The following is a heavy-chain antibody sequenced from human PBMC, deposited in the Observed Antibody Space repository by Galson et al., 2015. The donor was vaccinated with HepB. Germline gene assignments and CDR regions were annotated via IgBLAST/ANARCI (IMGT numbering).Heavy chain of an antibody. V-gene: IGHV1-3*01. J-gene: IGHJ5*02. D-gene: IGHD4-17*01. CDR2: INAGNGNT. CDR3: AIDLGSTDSVPGDYFDP. CDR1: GHTLTSYT. Sequence: SVKVSCKASGHTLTSYTIHWMRLAPGHRLEWMGCINAGNGNTYYSQNFQDRVAITRDTSASTAFLDLSSLRSEDTTVYYCAIDLGSTDSVPGDYFDPWGQGTLVTDSS.